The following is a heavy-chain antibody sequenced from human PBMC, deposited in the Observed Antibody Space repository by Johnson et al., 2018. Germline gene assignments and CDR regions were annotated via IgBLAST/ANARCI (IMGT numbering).Heavy chain of an antibody. CDR2: ISGSGDST. J-gene: IGHJ1*01. CDR3: VRGNRSAYYYLPPEYFQN. Sequence: VQLVQSGGGLVQPGGSLRLSCAASGSTFSSYAMSWVRQAPGKGLEWVSAISGSGDSTYYADSVKGRFTISRDNSKNTLYLQMDSLRAEDTAVYYCVRGNRSAYYYLPPEYFQNWGHGTLVTVSS. D-gene: IGHD3-22*01. CDR1: GSTFSSYA. V-gene: IGHV3-23*04.